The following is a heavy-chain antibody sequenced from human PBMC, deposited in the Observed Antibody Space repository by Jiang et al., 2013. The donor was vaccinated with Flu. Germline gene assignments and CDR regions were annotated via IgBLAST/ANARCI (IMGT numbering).Heavy chain of an antibody. Sequence: GPGLVKPSQTLSLTCTVSSGSISSGSFYWTWIRQPAGKGLEWIGRIYTSGSTTPAPPQESSHHINGHVQEPVLPEAELCDRRRHGVYYCARALSSWYYFDSW. D-gene: IGHD6-13*01. V-gene: IGHV4-61*02. CDR2: IYTSGST. J-gene: IGHJ4*01. CDR1: SGSISSGSFY. CDR3: ARALSSWYYFDS.